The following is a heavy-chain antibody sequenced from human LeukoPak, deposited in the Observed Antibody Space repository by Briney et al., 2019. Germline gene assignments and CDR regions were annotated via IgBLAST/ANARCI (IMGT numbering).Heavy chain of an antibody. CDR1: GFTFSGFS. V-gene: IGHV3-30*18. CDR2: ISYDGSNK. J-gene: IGHJ4*02. D-gene: IGHD3-3*01. Sequence: GGSLRLSCAASGFTFSGFSMSWVRQSPTKGLEWVAVISYDGSNKYYADSVKGRFTISRDNSKNTLYLQMNSLRAEDTAVYYCAKLYYDFWSGYYTGLNDDYWGQGTLVTVSS. CDR3: AKLYYDFWSGYYTGLNDDY.